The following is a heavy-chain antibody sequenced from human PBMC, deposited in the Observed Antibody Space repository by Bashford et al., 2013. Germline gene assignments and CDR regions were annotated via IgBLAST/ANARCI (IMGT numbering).Heavy chain of an antibody. CDR3: ARMVVPAAMRGQYYYYYYMDV. V-gene: IGHV2-70*01. J-gene: IGHJ6*03. D-gene: IGHD2-2*01. CDR1: GFSLSTSGMC. CDR2: IDWDDDK. Sequence: SGPTLVKPTQTLTLTCTFSGFSLSTSGMCVSWIRQPPGKALEWLALIDWDDDKYYSTSLKTRLTISKDTSKNQVVLTMTNMDPVDTATYYCARMVVPAAMRGQYYYYYYMDVWGKGTTVTVSS.